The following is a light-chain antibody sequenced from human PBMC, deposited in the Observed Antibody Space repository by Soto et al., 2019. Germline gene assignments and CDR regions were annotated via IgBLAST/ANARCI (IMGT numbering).Light chain of an antibody. J-gene: IGKJ2*01. Sequence: DIPMTQSPSSLSASVGDRVTITCRASQSISSYLNWYQQKPGKAPTLLIYAASSLQSGVPSRFSGSGSATDFTLTISSLQPEDVAAYYYQQSYSTPPYTFGHGTKVEIK. CDR2: AAS. V-gene: IGKV1-39*01. CDR3: QQSYSTPPYT. CDR1: QSISSY.